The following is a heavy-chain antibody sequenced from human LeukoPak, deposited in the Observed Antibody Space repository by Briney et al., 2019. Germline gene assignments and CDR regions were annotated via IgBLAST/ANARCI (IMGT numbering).Heavy chain of an antibody. Sequence: PSESLSLTCAVNGGSFSDYYCSWIRQSPGKGLEWIGEITPSGGTNYNPSLKSRVAMSLDTSKKQFSLKLSSVTAADTAVYYCAREPGYCSGGSCYGGWFDPWGQGTLVTVSS. CDR2: ITPSGGT. V-gene: IGHV4-34*01. CDR1: GGSFSDYY. D-gene: IGHD2-15*01. J-gene: IGHJ5*02. CDR3: AREPGYCSGGSCYGGWFDP.